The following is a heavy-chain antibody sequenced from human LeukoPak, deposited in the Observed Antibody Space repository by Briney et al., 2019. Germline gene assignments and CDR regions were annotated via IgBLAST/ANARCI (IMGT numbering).Heavy chain of an antibody. J-gene: IGHJ4*02. CDR1: GFTFSSYA. Sequence: PGRSLRLSCAASGFTFSSYAMHWVRQAPGKGLEWVSAISGSGGSTYYADSVKGRFTISRDNAKNSQYLQMNSLRAEDTAVYFCARDRWDYDYRKYFSDYWGQGTLVTVSS. CDR2: ISGSGGST. V-gene: IGHV3-23*01. D-gene: IGHD4-11*01. CDR3: ARDRWDYDYRKYFSDY.